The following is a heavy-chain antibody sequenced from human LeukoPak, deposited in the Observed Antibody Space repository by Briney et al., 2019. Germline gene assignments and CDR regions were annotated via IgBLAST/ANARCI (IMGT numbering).Heavy chain of an antibody. CDR3: ARAGGSGWYAFDV. Sequence: PGESLRLSCAASGFTFSSYDMHWVRQATGKGLEWVSGIGSAGDTSYPASVKGRFTISRENGKKSLYLQMNSLRAGDSTVYYCARAGGSGWYAFDVWGQGTMVTVSS. J-gene: IGHJ3*01. D-gene: IGHD6-13*01. CDR2: IGSAGDT. V-gene: IGHV3-13*04. CDR1: GFTFSSYD.